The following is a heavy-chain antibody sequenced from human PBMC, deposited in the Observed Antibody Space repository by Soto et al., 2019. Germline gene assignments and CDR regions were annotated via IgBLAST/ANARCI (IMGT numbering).Heavy chain of an antibody. CDR1: GGTFSSYA. CDR3: ARDMGYTVTRPSIDYYYGMDV. D-gene: IGHD4-4*01. CDR2: IIPIFGTA. Sequence: QVQLVQSGAEVKKPGSSVKVSCKASGGTFSSYAISWVRQAPGQGLEWMGGIIPIFGTANYAQKFQGRVTIPADESTSTAYMELSSLRSEDTAVYYCARDMGYTVTRPSIDYYYGMDVWGQGTTVTVSS. J-gene: IGHJ6*02. V-gene: IGHV1-69*01.